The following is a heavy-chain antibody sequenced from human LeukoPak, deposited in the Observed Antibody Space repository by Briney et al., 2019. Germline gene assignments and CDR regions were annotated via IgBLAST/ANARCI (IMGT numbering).Heavy chain of an antibody. V-gene: IGHV1-69*01. D-gene: IGHD6-19*01. CDR2: IIPIFGTA. J-gene: IGHJ3*02. CDR3: ARPGSSGWSGRDAFDI. Sequence: ASVKVSCKASGGTFSSYAISWVRQAPGQGLEWMGGIIPIFGTANYAQKFQGRVTITADESTSTAYMELSSLRSEDTAVYYCARPGSSGWSGRDAFDIWGQGTMVTVSS. CDR1: GGTFSSYA.